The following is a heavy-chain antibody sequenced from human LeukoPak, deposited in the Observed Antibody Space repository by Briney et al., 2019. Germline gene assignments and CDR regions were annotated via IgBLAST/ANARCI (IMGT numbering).Heavy chain of an antibody. CDR2: VTNGGIT. Sequence: GGSLRLSCAASGLTFSSHTMNWVRQAPGKGLEYISSVTNGGITYYADSVKGRFTISRDNSKNTLYLQMNSLRAEDTAVYYCARDRSRYVWGSYRPYWGQGTLVTVSS. D-gene: IGHD3-16*02. CDR3: ARDRSRYVWGSYRPY. J-gene: IGHJ4*02. V-gene: IGHV3-23*01. CDR1: GLTFSSHT.